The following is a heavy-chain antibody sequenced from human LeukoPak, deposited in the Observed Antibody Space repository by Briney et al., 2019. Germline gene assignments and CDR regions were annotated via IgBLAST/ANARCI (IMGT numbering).Heavy chain of an antibody. V-gene: IGHV3-23*01. D-gene: IGHD3-3*01. Sequence: GGSLRLSCAASGFTFSSYAMSWVRQAPGKGLEWVSAISGSGGSTYYADSVKGRFTISRDNSKNTLYLQMNSLRAEDTAVYYCAKSGSRFLEWLQNPYMDVWGKGTTVAVSS. J-gene: IGHJ6*03. CDR2: ISGSGGST. CDR1: GFTFSSYA. CDR3: AKSGSRFLEWLQNPYMDV.